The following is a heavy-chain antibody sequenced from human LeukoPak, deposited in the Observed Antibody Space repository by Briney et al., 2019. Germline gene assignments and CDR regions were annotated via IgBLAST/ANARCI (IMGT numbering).Heavy chain of an antibody. Sequence: SQTLSLTCAISGDSVSSNSAAWNCIRQSPSRGLEWLGSTYYRSKWYNDYAVSVKSRITINPDTSKNQLSLQLNSVTPEDTAVYYCARGDGTRYYFDYWGQGTLVTVSS. CDR3: ARGDGTRYYFDY. V-gene: IGHV6-1*01. D-gene: IGHD1-14*01. CDR2: TYYRSKWYN. J-gene: IGHJ4*02. CDR1: GDSVSSNSAA.